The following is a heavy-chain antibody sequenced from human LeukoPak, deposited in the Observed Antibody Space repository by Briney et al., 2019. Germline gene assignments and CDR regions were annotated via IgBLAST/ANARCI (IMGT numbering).Heavy chain of an antibody. Sequence: GGSLRLSCAASGFTFTNYWMRWVRQAPGKGLEWVANIKQDGSEKHYVDSVKGRFTISRDNAKKSLYLQMNSLIDEDTAVYYCTTSYSSSWYASGTDYWGQGTLVTVSS. CDR2: IKQDGSEK. J-gene: IGHJ4*02. V-gene: IGHV3-7*01. CDR1: GFTFTNYW. CDR3: TTSYSSSWYASGTDY. D-gene: IGHD6-13*01.